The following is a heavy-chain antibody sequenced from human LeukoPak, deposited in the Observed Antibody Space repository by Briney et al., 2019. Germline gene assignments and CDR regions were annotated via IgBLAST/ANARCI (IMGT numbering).Heavy chain of an antibody. V-gene: IGHV4-34*01. J-gene: IGHJ3*02. Sequence: SENLSLTCAVYGGSCSGYYWRWIRRPPGKGLEWIGEIYHSGSTNYNPSLKSRVTISVDKSKNQFSLKLSSVTAADTAVYYCARGPVVVVAATRNDDAFDIWGQGTMVTVSS. CDR3: ARGPVVVVAATRNDDAFDI. D-gene: IGHD2-15*01. CDR2: IYHSGST. CDR1: GGSCSGYY.